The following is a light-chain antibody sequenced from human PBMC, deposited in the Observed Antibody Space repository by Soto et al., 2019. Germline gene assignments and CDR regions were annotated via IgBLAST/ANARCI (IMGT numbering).Light chain of an antibody. CDR2: DAS. V-gene: IGKV3-20*01. Sequence: PGEGATLSCRASQSVAKNYLAWYKQKPGQAPRLLIYDASSRATDIPDRFSGSGSETDFTLTISGLEPEDFAVYYCQQYASAPLTFGGGTKVEIK. J-gene: IGKJ4*01. CDR3: QQYASAPLT. CDR1: QSVAKNY.